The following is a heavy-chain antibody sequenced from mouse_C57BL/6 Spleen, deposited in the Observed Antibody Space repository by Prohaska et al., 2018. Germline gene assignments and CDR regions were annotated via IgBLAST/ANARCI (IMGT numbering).Heavy chain of an antibody. CDR3: GREGGLP. J-gene: IGHJ2*01. D-gene: IGHD2-2*01. CDR2: INHSNGGI. Sequence: QRTGQGLEWIVKINHSNGGINYNEKFKSKATLTVDKSSSSAYMRLSRLTSEHSAVYYCGREGGLPRGQDTTLTVSS. V-gene: IGHV1-53*01.